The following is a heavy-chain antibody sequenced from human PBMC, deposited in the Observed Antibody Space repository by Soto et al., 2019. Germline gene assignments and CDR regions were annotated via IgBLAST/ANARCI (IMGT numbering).Heavy chain of an antibody. J-gene: IGHJ6*02. Sequence: EVQLVESGGGLVQPGGSLRLSCAASGSTFSSSEMHWVRQAPGKGLEWVSYISKSSSVIYYADSVKGRFTISRDNAKNLLYLQMSRLRAEDTAGYFCASVNLRFVYCIDVWVQGTTVTVSS. CDR1: GSTFSSSE. CDR2: ISKSSSVI. D-gene: IGHD3-3*01. CDR3: ASVNLRFVYCIDV. V-gene: IGHV3-48*03.